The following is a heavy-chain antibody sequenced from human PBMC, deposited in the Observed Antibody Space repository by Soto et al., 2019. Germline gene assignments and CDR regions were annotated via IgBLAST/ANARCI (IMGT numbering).Heavy chain of an antibody. Sequence: SETLSLTCTVSGDSISSSNYYWGWIRQPPGKGLEWIANIYYSGITYCNPSLKNQVAISVDTSKNQFSLKLSSVTAADTAIYYCARSNSGYYKWFDPWGQGTLVT. J-gene: IGHJ5*02. CDR2: IYYSGIT. V-gene: IGHV4-39*01. CDR1: GDSISSSNYY. CDR3: ARSNSGYYKWFDP. D-gene: IGHD3-22*01.